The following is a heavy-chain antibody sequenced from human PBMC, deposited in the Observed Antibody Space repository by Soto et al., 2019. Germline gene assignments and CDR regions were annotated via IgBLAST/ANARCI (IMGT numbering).Heavy chain of an antibody. CDR1: GFTFSSYG. D-gene: IGHD6-13*01. CDR2: ISYDGSNK. J-gene: IGHJ6*02. CDR3: AKDPGYVAAAGTFYYYYYGMDV. V-gene: IGHV3-30*18. Sequence: GGSLRLSCAASGFTFSSYGMHWVRQAPGKGLEWVAVISYDGSNKYYADSVKGRFTISRDNSKNTLYLQMNSLRAEDTAVYYCAKDPGYVAAAGTFYYYYYGMDVWGQGTTVTVSS.